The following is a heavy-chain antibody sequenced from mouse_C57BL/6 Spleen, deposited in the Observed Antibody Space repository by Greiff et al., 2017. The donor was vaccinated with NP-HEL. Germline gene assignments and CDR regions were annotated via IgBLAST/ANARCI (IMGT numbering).Heavy chain of an antibody. Sequence: QVQLQQSGAELVRPGASVTLSCKASGYTFTDYEMPWVKQTPVHGLEWIGAIDPETGGTAYNQKFKGKAILTADKSSSTAYMELRSLTSEDSAVYYCTRGDDYDGWYFDVWGTGTTVTVSS. D-gene: IGHD2-4*01. J-gene: IGHJ1*03. V-gene: IGHV1-15*01. CDR1: GYTFTDYE. CDR3: TRGDDYDGWYFDV. CDR2: IDPETGGT.